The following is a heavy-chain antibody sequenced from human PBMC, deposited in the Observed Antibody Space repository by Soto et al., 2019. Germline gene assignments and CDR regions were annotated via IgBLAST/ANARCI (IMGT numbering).Heavy chain of an antibody. Sequence: SETLSLTCTVSGGSISSGDYYWSWIRQPPGKGLEWIGYIYYSGSTYYNPSLKSRVTISVDTSKNQFSLKLSSVTAADTAVYYCARVERYYDSSGYSYYFDYWGQGTLVTVSS. D-gene: IGHD3-22*01. CDR3: ARVERYYDSSGYSYYFDY. V-gene: IGHV4-30-4*01. CDR2: IYYSGST. CDR1: GGSISSGDYY. J-gene: IGHJ4*02.